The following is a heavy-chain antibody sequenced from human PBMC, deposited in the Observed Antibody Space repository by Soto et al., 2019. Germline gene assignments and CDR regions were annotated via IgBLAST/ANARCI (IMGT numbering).Heavy chain of an antibody. CDR3: ARVSPPPDY. Sequence: QVPLVESGGGLVKPGGSLRLSCAASGFTFIDYYMSWIRQAPGQGLEWASYISTSASTINYADSVKGRFTISRDNAKNSLDLQMNSLRAEDTAVYYCARVSPPPDYWGQGTLVTVSS. CDR1: GFTFIDYY. V-gene: IGHV3-11*01. J-gene: IGHJ4*02. CDR2: ISTSASTI.